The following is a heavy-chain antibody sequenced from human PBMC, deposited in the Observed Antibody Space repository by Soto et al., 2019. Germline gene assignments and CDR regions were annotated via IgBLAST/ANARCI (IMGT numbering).Heavy chain of an antibody. V-gene: IGHV3-74*01. J-gene: IGHJ4*01. Sequence: EVQLVESGGGLVQPGGSLRLSCAASGFTFSSSWMHWVRQAPGKGLVWVSRINSGASTTNYADSVKGRFTISRDNARNTLYLQMDSLTADDTAVYYCARGPTGWFGYDYWGHGTLVTVSS. D-gene: IGHD3-10*01. CDR1: GFTFSSSW. CDR3: ARGPTGWFGYDY. CDR2: INSGASTT.